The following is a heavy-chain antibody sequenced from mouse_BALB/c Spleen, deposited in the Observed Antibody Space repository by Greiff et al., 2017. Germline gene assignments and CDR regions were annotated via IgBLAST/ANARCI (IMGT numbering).Heavy chain of an antibody. D-gene: IGHD2-1*01. Sequence: EVKLVESGGGLVKPGGSLKLSCAASGFTFSSYAMSWVRQTPEKRLEWVASISSGGSTYYPDSVKGRFTISRDNARNILYLQMSSLRSEDTAMYYCARGDYYGNYGGYFDYWGQGTTLTVSS. J-gene: IGHJ2*01. CDR2: ISSGGST. V-gene: IGHV5-6-5*01. CDR3: ARGDYYGNYGGYFDY. CDR1: GFTFSSYA.